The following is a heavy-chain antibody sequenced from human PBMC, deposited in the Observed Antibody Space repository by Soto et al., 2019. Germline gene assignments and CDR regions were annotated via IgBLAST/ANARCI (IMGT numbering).Heavy chain of an antibody. CDR1: GFTFSSYA. D-gene: IGHD1-26*01. Sequence: SLRLSCAASGFTFSSYAMHWVRQAPGKGLEWVAVISYDGSNKYYADSVKGRFTISRDNSKNTLYLQMNSLRAEDTAVYYCARERFDPGSYYYYYGMDVWGQGTTVTVSS. CDR2: ISYDGSNK. J-gene: IGHJ6*02. V-gene: IGHV3-30-3*01. CDR3: ARERFDPGSYYYYYGMDV.